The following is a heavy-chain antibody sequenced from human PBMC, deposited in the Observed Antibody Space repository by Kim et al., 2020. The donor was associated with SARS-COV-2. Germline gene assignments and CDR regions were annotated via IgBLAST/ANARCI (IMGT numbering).Heavy chain of an antibody. CDR3: ARGLGGSSVNGY. CDR2: INTNTGRP. J-gene: IGHJ4*02. Sequence: ASVKVSCKASGYAFSDYTINWVRQAPGQGLEWLGWINTNTGRPTYTPGLTGRFAFSLDTAVTTAYLQVNNLKSEDTAVYYCARGLGGSSVNGYWGQGTLVSVSS. V-gene: IGHV7-4-1*02. D-gene: IGHD5-12*01. CDR1: GYAFSDYT.